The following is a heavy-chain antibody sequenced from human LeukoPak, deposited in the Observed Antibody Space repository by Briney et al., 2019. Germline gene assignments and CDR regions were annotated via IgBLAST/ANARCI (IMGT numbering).Heavy chain of an antibody. CDR1: GCTFSTSW. CDR3: ASYNWGSASDM. CDR2: IKSDGRET. V-gene: IGHV3-74*01. Sequence: GGALRLSCAASGCTFSTSWMYWVRQAPGKGGVWVSGIKSDGRETRYVDSVRGRFTISRDNAKNTLYLQMNSLRAEDTAVYYCASYNWGSASDMWGQGTMVTVSS. J-gene: IGHJ3*02. D-gene: IGHD1-1*01.